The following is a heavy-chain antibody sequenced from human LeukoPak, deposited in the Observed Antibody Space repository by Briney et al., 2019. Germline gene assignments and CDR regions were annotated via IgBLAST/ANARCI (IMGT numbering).Heavy chain of an antibody. CDR2: ISSGSSYT. CDR3: ARARGPDY. D-gene: IGHD3-10*01. Sequence: PGGSLRLSCAASGFTFSDYYMSWIRQAPGKGLEWVSYISSGSSYTNYADSVKGRFTISRDNAKRALYLQMNSLRAEDPALYYCARARGPDYWGQGTLVTVSS. V-gene: IGHV3-11*03. CDR1: GFTFSDYY. J-gene: IGHJ4*02.